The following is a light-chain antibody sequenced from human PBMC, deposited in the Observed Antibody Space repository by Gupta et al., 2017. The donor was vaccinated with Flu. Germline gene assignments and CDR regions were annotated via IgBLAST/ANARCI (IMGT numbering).Light chain of an antibody. CDR3: QQYNNGPPGT. V-gene: IGKV3-15*01. CDR1: QSVSSK. Sequence: EIVMTQSPATLSVSPGERATLSCRASQSVSSKLAWYQQKPGQPPRLLIYGASTRATGIPARFSGSGSGTEFTLTISSLQSEDFAVYFCQQYNNGPPGTFGRGTRVDLK. CDR2: GAS. J-gene: IGKJ1*01.